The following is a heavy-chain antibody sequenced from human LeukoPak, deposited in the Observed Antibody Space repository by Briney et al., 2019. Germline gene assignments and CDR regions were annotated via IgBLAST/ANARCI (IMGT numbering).Heavy chain of an antibody. D-gene: IGHD1-26*01. V-gene: IGHV4-4*09. CDR1: GGSISSYY. CDR2: IYTSGST. CDR3: AGLVGYYYYMDV. J-gene: IGHJ6*03. Sequence: SETLSLTCTVSGGSISSYYWSWIRQPPGKGREWIGYIYTSGSTNYNPSLKSRVTIPVDTSKNQFSLKLDSVTAAATAVYCCAGLVGYYYYMDVWGKGPTVTVP.